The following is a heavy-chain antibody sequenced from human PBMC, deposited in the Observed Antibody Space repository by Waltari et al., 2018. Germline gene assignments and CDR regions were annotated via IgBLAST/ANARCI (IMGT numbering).Heavy chain of an antibody. V-gene: IGHV4-39*07. D-gene: IGHD2-2*01. CDR2: IYYSGST. CDR1: GGSISSSSYY. Sequence: QLQLQESGPGLVKPSETLSLTCTVSGGSISSSSYYLGWIRQPPGKGLEWIGSIYYSGSTYYNPSLKSRVTISVDTSKNQFSLKLSSVTAADTAVYYCARVPFLAMGNWFDPWGQGTLVTVSS. CDR3: ARVPFLAMGNWFDP. J-gene: IGHJ5*02.